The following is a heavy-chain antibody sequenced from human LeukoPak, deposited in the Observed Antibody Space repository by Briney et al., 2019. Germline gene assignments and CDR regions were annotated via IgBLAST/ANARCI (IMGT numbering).Heavy chain of an antibody. CDR3: ARGGSGNLPYYFDH. D-gene: IGHD1-1*01. J-gene: IGHJ4*02. Sequence: ASVKVSCKASGYTFTSYAIHWVRQAPGQRLEWMGWINAGNGNTKYSQKFQGRVTITRDTSASTAYMEMGSLRSEDTAVYYCARGGSGNLPYYFDHWGQGTLVTVSS. CDR2: INAGNGNT. CDR1: GYTFTSYA. V-gene: IGHV1-3*01.